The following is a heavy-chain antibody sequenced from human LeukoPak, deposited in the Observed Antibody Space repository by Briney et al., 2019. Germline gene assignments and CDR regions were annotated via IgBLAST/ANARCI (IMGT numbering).Heavy chain of an antibody. V-gene: IGHV3-7*01. CDR1: GFTFSSYW. Sequence: GGSLRLSCAASGFTFSSYWMSWVRQAPGKGLEWVANIKQDGSEKYYVDSVKGRFTISRDNAKNSLYLQMNSLRAEDTAVYYCASSVAGPLGNTFDYWGQGTLVTVSS. J-gene: IGHJ4*02. D-gene: IGHD6-19*01. CDR2: IKQDGSEK. CDR3: ASSVAGPLGNTFDY.